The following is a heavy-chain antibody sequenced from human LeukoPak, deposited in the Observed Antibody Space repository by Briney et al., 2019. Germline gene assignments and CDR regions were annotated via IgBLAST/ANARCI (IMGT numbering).Heavy chain of an antibody. CDR1: GYSISSDYH. Sequence: KPSETLSLTCAVSGYSISSDYHWGWIRQPPGKGLEWIANVHHSGSTYYNPSLKSRVTISVDTSKNQFSLEVTSMTASDTAVYYCVRDKAHSYGRYFDPWGQGALVTVSS. CDR2: VHHSGST. CDR3: VRDKAHSYGRYFDP. V-gene: IGHV4-38-2*02. D-gene: IGHD5-18*01. J-gene: IGHJ5*02.